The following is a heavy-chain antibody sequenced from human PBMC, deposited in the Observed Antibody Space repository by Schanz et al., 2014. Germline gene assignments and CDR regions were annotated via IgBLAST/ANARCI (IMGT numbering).Heavy chain of an antibody. CDR2: LSFDESNE. CDR3: ARWLDV. Sequence: VQLLESGGGLVKPGGSLRLSCAASGFTFSSYGIHWVRQAPGKGLEWVAVLSFDESNEYYSDSVRGRFTISRDNSKNTLYLQMNSLRSEDTAVYYCARWLDVWGQGTTVTVS. CDR1: GFTFSSYG. J-gene: IGHJ6*02. V-gene: IGHV3-30*03.